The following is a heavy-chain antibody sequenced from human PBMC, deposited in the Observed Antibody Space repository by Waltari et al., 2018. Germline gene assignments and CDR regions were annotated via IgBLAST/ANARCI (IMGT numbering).Heavy chain of an antibody. J-gene: IGHJ3*02. D-gene: IGHD3-10*01. V-gene: IGHV3-30*02. CDR3: AKDGPRVARELGAFDI. CDR2: IRDDGSNK. CDR1: GFTFSSYG. Sequence: QVQLVESGGGVVQPGGSLRLSCAASGFTFSSYGMHWVRQAPGKGLEWVAFIRDDGSNKYYADSVKGRFTISRDNSKNTLYLQMNSLRAEDTAVYYCAKDGPRVARELGAFDIWGQGTMVTVSS.